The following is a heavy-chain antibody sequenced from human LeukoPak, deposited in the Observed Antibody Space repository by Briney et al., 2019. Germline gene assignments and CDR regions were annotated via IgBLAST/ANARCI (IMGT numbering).Heavy chain of an antibody. CDR3: ARAGSSGCLGY. CDR2: INPSGGST. D-gene: IGHD6-19*01. CDR1: GYTFTSYG. J-gene: IGHJ4*02. V-gene: IGHV1-46*01. Sequence: GASVTVSCKASGYTFTSYGISWVRQAPGQGLEWMGIINPSGGSTSYAQKFQGRVTMTRDTSTSTVYMELSSLRSEDTAVYYCARAGSSGCLGYWGQGTLVTVSS.